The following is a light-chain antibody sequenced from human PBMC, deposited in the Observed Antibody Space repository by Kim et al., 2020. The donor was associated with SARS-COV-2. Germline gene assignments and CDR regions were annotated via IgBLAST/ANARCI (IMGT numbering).Light chain of an antibody. CDR3: QQYYSTPQS. J-gene: IGKJ2*03. V-gene: IGKV4-1*01. CDR2: WAY. CDR1: QRVIYSSNKKNY. Sequence: MANINCKSSQRVIYSSNKKNYLAWYQQKQGQPPKLLIYWAYTRESGVPDRVSGSGSGTDFTITISSLQAEDVAVYYCQQYYSTPQSFGQGTKLEI.